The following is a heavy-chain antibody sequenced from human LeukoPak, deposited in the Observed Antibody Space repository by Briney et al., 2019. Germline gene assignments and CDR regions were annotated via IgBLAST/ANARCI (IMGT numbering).Heavy chain of an antibody. V-gene: IGHV4-31*03. CDR1: AGSISSGGYY. D-gene: IGHD6-19*01. Sequence: SETLSLTCTVSAGSISSGGYYWSWIRQHPGKGLEWIGYIYYSGSTYYNPSLRSRVTISVDTSKNQFSLKRSSVTAADTAVYYCARAHRIAVAEKYYFDYWGQGTLVTVSS. J-gene: IGHJ4*02. CDR2: IYYSGST. CDR3: ARAHRIAVAEKYYFDY.